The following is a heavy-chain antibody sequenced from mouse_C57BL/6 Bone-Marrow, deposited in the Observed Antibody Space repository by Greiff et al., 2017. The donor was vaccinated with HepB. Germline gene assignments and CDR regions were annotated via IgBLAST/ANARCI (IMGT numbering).Heavy chain of an antibody. CDR3: ARAPFDCYYPDY. D-gene: IGHD2-3*01. J-gene: IGHJ2*01. CDR2: ISDGGSYT. Sequence: EVQLVESGGGLVKPGGSLKLSCAASGFTFSSYAMSWVRQTPEKRLEWVATISDGGSYTYYQDNVKGRFTISRDNAKNKLYLQMSHLKSEDTAMYYCARAPFDCYYPDYWGQGTTLTVSS. CDR1: GFTFSSYA. V-gene: IGHV5-4*01.